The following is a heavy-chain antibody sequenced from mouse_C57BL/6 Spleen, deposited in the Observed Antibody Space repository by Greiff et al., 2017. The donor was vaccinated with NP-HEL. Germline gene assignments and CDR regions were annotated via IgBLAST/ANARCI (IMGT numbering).Heavy chain of an antibody. J-gene: IGHJ2*01. CDR3: AIIYYDYDGYFDY. D-gene: IGHD2-4*01. CDR1: GYTFTDYN. V-gene: IGHV1-18*01. Sequence: VQLQQSGPELVKPGASVKIPCKASGYTFTDYNMDWVKQSHGKSLEWIGDINPNNGGTIYNQKFKGKATLTVDKSSSTAYMERRSLTSEDTAVYYCAIIYYDYDGYFDYWGQGTTLTVSS. CDR2: INPNNGGT.